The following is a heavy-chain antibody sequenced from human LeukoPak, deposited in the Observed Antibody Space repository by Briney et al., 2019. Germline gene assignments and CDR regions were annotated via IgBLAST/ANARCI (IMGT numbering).Heavy chain of an antibody. CDR1: GGSISSHC. CDR2: IYDSEST. V-gene: IGHV4-59*11. D-gene: IGHD3-3*01. J-gene: IGHJ6*03. Sequence: SETLSLTCTVSGGSISSHCWSWVRQPPGKGLEWIGNIYDSESTHYKSSLKSRVTISVDTSKNQFSLRLSSVTAADTAVYYCARVLQNYYYPDVWGKGTTVTVSS. CDR3: ARVLQNYYYPDV.